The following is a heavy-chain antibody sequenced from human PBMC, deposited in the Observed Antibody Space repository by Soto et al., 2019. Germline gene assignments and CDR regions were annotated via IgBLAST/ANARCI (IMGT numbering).Heavy chain of an antibody. CDR2: INSDGTRI. Sequence: GSLRLSCAASGFTFTNYRIHWVRQAPGKGLVWVARINSDGTRINYADSVKGRFTISRDNAKNTVFLQMNSLRDEDSAVYFCARAGDWNYVQDFWGQGTLVTVSS. V-gene: IGHV3-74*01. D-gene: IGHD1-7*01. CDR1: GFTFTNYR. J-gene: IGHJ4*02. CDR3: ARAGDWNYVQDF.